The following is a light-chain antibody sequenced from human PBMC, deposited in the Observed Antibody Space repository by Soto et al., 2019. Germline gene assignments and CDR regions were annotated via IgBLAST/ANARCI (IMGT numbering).Light chain of an antibody. CDR2: DAS. J-gene: IGKJ2*01. CDR1: QSVSSY. V-gene: IGKV3-11*01. CDR3: QQLSNWPPMYT. Sequence: EVVLTQSPATLSLSPGERATLSCRASQSVSSYFAWYQQKPGQAPMLLISDASNRATGIPARFSGSGSGTDFTLTISSLEPEDFAVYYCQQLSNWPPMYTFGQGTKLEIK.